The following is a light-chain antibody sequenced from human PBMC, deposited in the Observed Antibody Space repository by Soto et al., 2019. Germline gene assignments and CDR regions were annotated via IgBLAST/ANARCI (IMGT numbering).Light chain of an antibody. CDR3: QHGWT. J-gene: IGKJ1*01. Sequence: DIQMTQSPSTLSASVGARVPITCRASQSISSWLAWYQQKPGKAPKLLIYKASSLESGVPSRFSGSGSGTEFTLTISSLQPDDFATYYCQHGWTFGQGTKVDI. V-gene: IGKV1-5*03. CDR1: QSISSW. CDR2: KAS.